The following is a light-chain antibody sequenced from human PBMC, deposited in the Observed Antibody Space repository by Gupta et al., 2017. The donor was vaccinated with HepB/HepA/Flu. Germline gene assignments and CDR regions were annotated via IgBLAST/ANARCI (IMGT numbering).Light chain of an antibody. V-gene: IGKV3-15*01. CDR1: QSVSTN. J-gene: IGKJ1*01. CDR3: KQDKNSPGT. CDR2: GAS. Sequence: EILMTPSPDTLSVSPGERATLSCRASQSVSTNLAWYQQKPGQAPRLLIYGASNRATEIPARFSGVGSGTEFTLTISSLQAEDFALYYCKQDKNSPGTFGQGTKVEIK.